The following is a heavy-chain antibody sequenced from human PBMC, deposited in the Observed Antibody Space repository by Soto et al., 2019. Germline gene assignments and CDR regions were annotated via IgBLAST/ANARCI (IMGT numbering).Heavy chain of an antibody. CDR3: ARGSLGPDYGMDV. V-gene: IGHV3-48*03. D-gene: IGHD3-16*02. CDR2: ISTSGGIT. CDR1: GFTFSTYE. Sequence: GGSLRLSCAASGFTFSTYEFNWVRQAPGEGLEWVSYISTSGGITYYADSVKGRFTISRDNAKNSLYLQVNGLRAEDTAVYYCARGSLGPDYGMDVWGQGTTVTVSS. J-gene: IGHJ6*02.